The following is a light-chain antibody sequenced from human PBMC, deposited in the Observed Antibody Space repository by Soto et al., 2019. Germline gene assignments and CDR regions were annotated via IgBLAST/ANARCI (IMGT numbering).Light chain of an antibody. CDR2: GAS. V-gene: IGKV3-20*01. J-gene: IGKJ5*01. Sequence: EIVLTQSPGALSLSPGERATLSCRASQSVSSNYLAWYQQKSGQAPRLLIHGASTRAPGIPDRFSGSGSGTDFTLTISRLEPEDFAVYYCQQYGSSFPITFGQGTRLAIK. CDR1: QSVSSNY. CDR3: QQYGSSFPIT.